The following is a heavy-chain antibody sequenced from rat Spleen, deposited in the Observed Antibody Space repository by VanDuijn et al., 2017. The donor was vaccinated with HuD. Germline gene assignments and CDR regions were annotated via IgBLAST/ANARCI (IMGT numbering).Heavy chain of an antibody. V-gene: IGHV2-32*01. Sequence: QVQLKESGPGLVQPSQTLSLTCTVSGFSLSDYHINWVRQPPGKGLEWLGVMWSGGGTTYNSLLKSRVIITRDTSKSQVFLKMDSLEAEDTGTYYCARHNNWYFDFWGPGTMVTVSS. CDR2: MWSGGGT. CDR1: GFSLSDYH. D-gene: IGHD1-10*01. CDR3: ARHNNWYFDF. J-gene: IGHJ1*01.